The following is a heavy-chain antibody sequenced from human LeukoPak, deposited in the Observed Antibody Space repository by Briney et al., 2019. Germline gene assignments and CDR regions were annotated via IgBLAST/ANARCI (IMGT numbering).Heavy chain of an antibody. V-gene: IGHV3-23*01. CDR3: ATSARLPREAFDI. D-gene: IGHD4-11*01. CDR2: ISGSGGST. J-gene: IGHJ3*02. CDR1: GFTFSSYA. Sequence: PGGSLRLSCAASGFTFSSYAMSWVRQAPGKGLEWVSTISGSGGSTYYVDSVKGRFTISRDNSKNTLYLQMNSLRAEDTAVYYCATSARLPREAFDIWGQGTMVTVSS.